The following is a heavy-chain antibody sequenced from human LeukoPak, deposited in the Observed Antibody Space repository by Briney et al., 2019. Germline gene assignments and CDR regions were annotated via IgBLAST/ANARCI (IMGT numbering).Heavy chain of an antibody. CDR2: INPSGGST. D-gene: IGHD2-2*01. CDR1: GYTFTSYY. Sequence: GASVKVSCKASGYTFTSYYMHWVRQAPGQGLEWMGIINPSGGSTSYAQKFQGRVTMTRDMSTSTVYMELSSLRSEDTAVYYCAREGIVVVPAAIGWFDPWGQGTLVTVSS. CDR3: AREGIVVVPAAIGWFDP. V-gene: IGHV1-46*01. J-gene: IGHJ5*02.